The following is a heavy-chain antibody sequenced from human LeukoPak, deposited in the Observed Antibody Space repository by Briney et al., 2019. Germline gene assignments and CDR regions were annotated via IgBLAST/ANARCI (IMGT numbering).Heavy chain of an antibody. D-gene: IGHD2-2*01. J-gene: IGHJ4*02. CDR3: AQGGYQLLFPFDY. Sequence: SSETLSLTCTVSGGSISSSSYYWGWIRQPPGKGLEWIGSIYYSGSTYYNPSLKSRVTISVDTSKNQFSLKLSSVTAADTAVYYCAQGGYQLLFPFDYWGQGTLVTVSS. CDR2: IYYSGST. CDR1: GGSISSSSYY. V-gene: IGHV4-39*07.